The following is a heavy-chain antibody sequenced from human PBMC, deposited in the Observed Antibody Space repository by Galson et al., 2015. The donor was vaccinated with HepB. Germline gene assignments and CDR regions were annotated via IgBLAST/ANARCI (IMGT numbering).Heavy chain of an antibody. D-gene: IGHD2-2*01. CDR2: INTNTGTP. CDR1: GGTFNSHA. J-gene: IGHJ6*02. V-gene: IGHV7-4-1*02. CDR3: ARVTSIYDFSSSAYSYYYYGMDV. Sequence: SVKVSCKVSGGTFNSHALIWVRQAPGQGLEWMGGINTNTGTPTYAQGFTGRFVFSLDTSVRTAYLQISSLKTEDTAVYYCARVTSIYDFSSSAYSYYYYGMDVWGQGTTVTVSS.